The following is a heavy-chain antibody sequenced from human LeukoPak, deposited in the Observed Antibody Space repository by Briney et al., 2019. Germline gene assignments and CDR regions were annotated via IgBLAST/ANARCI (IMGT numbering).Heavy chain of an antibody. CDR3: ARGRTRSSWSFGY. CDR1: GYTFTSYD. Sequence: ASVNVSFKASGYTFTSYDINWVRQATGQGLEWMGWMTPNSGNTGYEQKFQGRVTMTRNTSISTAYMELSSLRSEDTAVYYCARGRTRSSWSFGYWGQGTLVTVSS. J-gene: IGHJ4*02. D-gene: IGHD6-13*01. V-gene: IGHV1-8*01. CDR2: MTPNSGNT.